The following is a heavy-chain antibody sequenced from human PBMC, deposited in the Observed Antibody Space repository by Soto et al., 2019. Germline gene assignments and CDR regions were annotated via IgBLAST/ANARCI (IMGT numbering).Heavy chain of an antibody. CDR1: GYTFTSYD. D-gene: IGHD6-19*01. J-gene: IGHJ4*02. V-gene: IGHV1-8*01. CDR2: MNPNSGNT. Sequence: ASVKVSCKASGYTFTSYDINWVRQATGQGLEWMGWMNPNSGNTGYAQKFQGRVTMTRNTSISTAYMELSSLRSEDTAVYYCASSRIAVAGSNFDYWGQGTLVTVSS. CDR3: ASSRIAVAGSNFDY.